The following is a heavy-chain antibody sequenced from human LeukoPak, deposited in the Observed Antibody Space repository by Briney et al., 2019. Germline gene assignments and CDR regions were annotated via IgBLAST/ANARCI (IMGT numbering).Heavy chain of an antibody. V-gene: IGHV3-30*04. CDR1: GFTFSIYA. Sequence: GGSLRLSCAASGFTFSIYAMHWVRQAPSKGREWVAFISYDGSNKYYADSVKGRFTISRDNSKNTLYLQMNSLRAEDTAVYYCARDRISVGATHAFDIWGQGTMVTVSS. CDR2: ISYDGSNK. D-gene: IGHD1-26*01. J-gene: IGHJ3*02. CDR3: ARDRISVGATHAFDI.